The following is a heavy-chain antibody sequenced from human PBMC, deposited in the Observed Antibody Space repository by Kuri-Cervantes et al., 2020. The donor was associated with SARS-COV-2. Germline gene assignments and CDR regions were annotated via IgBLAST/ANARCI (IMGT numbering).Heavy chain of an antibody. Sequence: LSLTCAASGFTFSSYGMHWVRQAPGKGLEWVAVIWYDGSNKYYADSVKGRFTISRENSKNTLYLQMNSLRAEDTAVYYCARERSGLDYWGQGTLVTVSS. D-gene: IGHD3-3*01. CDR3: ARERSGLDY. V-gene: IGHV3-33*01. CDR2: IWYDGSNK. J-gene: IGHJ4*02. CDR1: GFTFSSYG.